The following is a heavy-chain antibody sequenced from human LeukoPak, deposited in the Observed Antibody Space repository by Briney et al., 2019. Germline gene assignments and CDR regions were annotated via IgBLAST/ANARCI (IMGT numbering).Heavy chain of an antibody. CDR1: GGSISSGSYY. J-gene: IGHJ6*02. D-gene: IGHD1/OR15-1a*01. CDR2: IYTSGST. CDR3: AARTNGLQDYYYYGMDV. V-gene: IGHV4-61*02. Sequence: SETLSLTCTVSGGSISSGSYYWSWIRQPAGKGLEWIGRIYTSGSTNYNPSLKSRVTISVDTSKNQFSLKLSSVTAADTAVYYCAARTNGLQDYYYYGMDVWGQGTTVTVSS.